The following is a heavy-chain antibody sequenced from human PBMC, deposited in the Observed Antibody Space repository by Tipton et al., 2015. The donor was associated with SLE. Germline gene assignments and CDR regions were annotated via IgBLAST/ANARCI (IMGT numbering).Heavy chain of an antibody. J-gene: IGHJ4*02. V-gene: IGHV4-39*01. CDR1: GGSISSSSYS. Sequence: TLSLTCTVSGGSISSSSYSWGWIRQPPGKGLEWIGSIYYSGSTYYNPSLTSRVTISVDTSKNQCSLKLSSVTAADTAVYYCARRAVVVPAAIEGYYFDYWGQGTLVTVSS. D-gene: IGHD2-2*02. CDR2: IYYSGST. CDR3: ARRAVVVPAAIEGYYFDY.